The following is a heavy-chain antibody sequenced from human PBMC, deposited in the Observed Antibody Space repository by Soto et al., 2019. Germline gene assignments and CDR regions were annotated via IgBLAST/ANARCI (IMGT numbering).Heavy chain of an antibody. CDR2: IIPIFGTA. CDR3: ARDSVANGRRFYY. CDR1: GGTFSSYA. D-gene: IGHD1-1*01. V-gene: IGHV1-69*01. J-gene: IGHJ4*02. Sequence: QVQLVQSGAEVKKPGSSVKVSCKASGGTFSSYAISWVRQAPGQGLEWMGGIIPIFGTANYAQKFQGRVRITVHESTSTDYMELSRLRSEHTAVYYCARDSVANGRRFYYWGQGTLVTVSS.